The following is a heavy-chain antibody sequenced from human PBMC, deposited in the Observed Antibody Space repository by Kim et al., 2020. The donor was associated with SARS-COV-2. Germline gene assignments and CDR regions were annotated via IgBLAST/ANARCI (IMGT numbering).Heavy chain of an antibody. Sequence: DSVKGRFTISRDNAKNSLYLQMNSLRAEDTALYYCAKDPERRSSSAWFDPWGQGTLVTVSS. CDR3: AKDPERRSSSAWFDP. J-gene: IGHJ5*02. V-gene: IGHV3-9*01. D-gene: IGHD6-6*01.